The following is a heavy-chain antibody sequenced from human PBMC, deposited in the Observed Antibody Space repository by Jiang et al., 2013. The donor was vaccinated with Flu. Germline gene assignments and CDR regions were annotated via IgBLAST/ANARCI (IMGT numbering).Heavy chain of an antibody. Sequence: QKLQGRVTMTTDTSTSTAYMELRSLRSDDTAVYYCATSSYGDIGAFDIWGQGTMVTVS. V-gene: IGHV1-18*01. CDR3: ATSSYGDIGAFDI. J-gene: IGHJ3*02. D-gene: IGHD4-17*01.